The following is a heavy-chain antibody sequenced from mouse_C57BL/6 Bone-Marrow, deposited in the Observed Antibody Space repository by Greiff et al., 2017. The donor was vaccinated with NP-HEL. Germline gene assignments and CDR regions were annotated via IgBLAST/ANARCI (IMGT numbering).Heavy chain of an antibody. D-gene: IGHD1-1*01. Sequence: QVQLQQSGAELARPGASVKLSCKASGYTFTSYGISWVKQRTGQGLEWIGEIYPRSGNTYYNEKFKGKATLTADKSSSTAYMELRSLTSEDSAVYFCARSHYDGSSYGYAMDYWGQGTSVTVSS. CDR1: GYTFTSYG. V-gene: IGHV1-81*01. CDR3: ARSHYDGSSYGYAMDY. J-gene: IGHJ4*01. CDR2: IYPRSGNT.